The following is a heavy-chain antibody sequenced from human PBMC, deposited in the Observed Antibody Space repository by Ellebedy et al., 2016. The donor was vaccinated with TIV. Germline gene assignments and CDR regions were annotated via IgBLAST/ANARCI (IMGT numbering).Heavy chain of an antibody. CDR3: ARDRYDSSGSNWFDL. CDR2: IYYSGST. CDR1: GGSISSGGYY. D-gene: IGHD3-22*01. J-gene: IGHJ5*02. Sequence: SETLSLXCTVSGGSISSGGYYWSWIRQHPGKGLEWIGYIYYSGSTYYNPSLKSRVTISVDTSKNQFSLKLSSVTAADTAVYYCARDRYDSSGSNWFDLWGQGTLVTVSS. V-gene: IGHV4-31*03.